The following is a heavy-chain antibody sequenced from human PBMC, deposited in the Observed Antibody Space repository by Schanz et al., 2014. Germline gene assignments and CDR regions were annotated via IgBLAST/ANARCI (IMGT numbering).Heavy chain of an antibody. CDR3: VRQLLWFGESGVDT. V-gene: IGHV4-39*01. D-gene: IGHD3-10*01. Sequence: QLQLQESGPGLVKPSETLSLTCTVSGGSIRRSTYYWGWIRQPPGKGLEWVASIYNSGSAYYGPSLKSRVPISLEPPKNQFSLRLNSVTASDTAVYYCVRQLLWFGESGVDTWGQGTLVVVSS. CDR1: GGSIRRSTYY. J-gene: IGHJ5*02. CDR2: IYNSGSA.